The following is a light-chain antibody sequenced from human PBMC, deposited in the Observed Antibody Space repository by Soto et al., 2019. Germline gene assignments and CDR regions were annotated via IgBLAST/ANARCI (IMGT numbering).Light chain of an antibody. Sequence: DIQLTQSPSFLSASVGDRVTITCRASQDISDYLAWYQQRRGKATKLLIYAASTLQSGVPARLSGSGSGTEFTLTISSLQPEDFATYSCQQLNSYPLTFGGGTKVEIK. CDR3: QQLNSYPLT. CDR1: QDISDY. J-gene: IGKJ4*01. V-gene: IGKV1-9*01. CDR2: AAS.